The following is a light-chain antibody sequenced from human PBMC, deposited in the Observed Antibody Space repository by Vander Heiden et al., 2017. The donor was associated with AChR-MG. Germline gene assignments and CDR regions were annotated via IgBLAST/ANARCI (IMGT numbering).Light chain of an antibody. CDR2: NNF. V-gene: IGLV1-40*01. Sequence: QSVLTQPPSVSGAPGQRVTITCTGRSSNLGAGYDVHWFQQLPKTAPKLVIANNFDRPSGVPDRFSGSKSGTSASLTITGLQAEDEADYYCQSYDSSLNVVFGGGTKVTVL. CDR3: QSYDSSLNVV. CDR1: SSNLGAGYD. J-gene: IGLJ2*01.